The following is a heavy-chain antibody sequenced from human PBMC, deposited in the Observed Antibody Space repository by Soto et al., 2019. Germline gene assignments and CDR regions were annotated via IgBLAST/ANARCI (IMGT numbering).Heavy chain of an antibody. J-gene: IGHJ4*02. Sequence: GGSLRLSCAASGFTFSNAWMSWVRQAPGKGLEWVGRIKSKTDVGTTDYAAPVKGRFTISRDDSKNTLYLQMNSLKTEDTAVYSCTTEHLGYCSSTSCYLSDYWGQGTLVTVSS. CDR3: TTEHLGYCSSTSCYLSDY. D-gene: IGHD2-2*01. CDR2: IKSKTDVGTT. CDR1: GFTFSNAW. V-gene: IGHV3-15*01.